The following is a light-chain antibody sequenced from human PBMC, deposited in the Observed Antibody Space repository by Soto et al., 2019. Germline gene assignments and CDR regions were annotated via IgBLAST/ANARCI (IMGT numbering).Light chain of an antibody. V-gene: IGKV4-1*01. CDR3: QQYYSTPPV. J-gene: IGKJ2*01. Sequence: DIVMTQSPDSLAVSLGERATINCKSSQSVLYSSNNKNYLAWYQQKPGQPPKLLIYWASTRESGVPDRFSGSGSGTDFTLTISSLQAEDVAVYSCQQYYSTPPVFGQGTKLEIK. CDR2: WAS. CDR1: QSVLYSSNNKNY.